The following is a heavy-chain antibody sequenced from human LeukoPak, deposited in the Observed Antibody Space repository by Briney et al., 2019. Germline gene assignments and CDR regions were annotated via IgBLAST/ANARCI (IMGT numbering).Heavy chain of an antibody. D-gene: IGHD2/OR15-2a*01. CDR2: IWYDGSNK. V-gene: IGHV3-33*03. CDR1: GFTFSSYG. CDR3: VSFYETY. J-gene: IGHJ4*02. Sequence: PGGSLRLSCAASGFTFSSYGMHWVRQAPGKGLEWVAVIWYDGSNKYYADSVKGRFTISKDNAKNTVYLQMNSLRAEDTAVYYCVSFYETYWGRGTLVTVSS.